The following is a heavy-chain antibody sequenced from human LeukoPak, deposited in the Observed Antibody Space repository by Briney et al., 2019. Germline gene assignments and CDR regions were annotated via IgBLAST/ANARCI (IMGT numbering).Heavy chain of an antibody. J-gene: IGHJ3*02. Sequence: ASVKVSCKASGYDFTGFFMHWVRQAPGQGLEWMGWISPNSGDTNFAQKFQGRVTMTRDTSISTAYMELNRLTSDDTAVYYCARDGNFDIWGQGAVVTVSS. V-gene: IGHV1-2*02. D-gene: IGHD4-23*01. CDR3: ARDGNFDI. CDR1: GYDFTGFF. CDR2: ISPNSGDT.